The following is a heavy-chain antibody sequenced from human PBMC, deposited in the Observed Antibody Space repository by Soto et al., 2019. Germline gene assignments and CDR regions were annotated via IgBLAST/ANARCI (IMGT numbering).Heavy chain of an antibody. CDR2: FDPEDGET. CDR1: GYTLTELS. Sequence: QVQLVQSGAEVKKPGASVKVSCKVSGYTLTELSMHWVRQAPGKGLEWMGGFDPEDGETIYAQKFQGRVTMTEDTSTDTAYMALSSLRSEDTDVYDCATALPVVRGVSGAFAIWGQGTMVTVSS. V-gene: IGHV1-24*01. D-gene: IGHD3-10*01. CDR3: ATALPVVRGVSGAFAI. J-gene: IGHJ3*02.